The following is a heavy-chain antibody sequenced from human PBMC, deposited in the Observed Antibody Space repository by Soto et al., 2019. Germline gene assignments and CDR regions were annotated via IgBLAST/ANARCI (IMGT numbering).Heavy chain of an antibody. CDR2: ISSSSSTI. V-gene: IGHV3-48*02. CDR3: ARATYYDFWSGYYGPRSVFYPYYYYYYGMDV. Sequence: PGGSLRLSCAASGFTFSSYSMNWVRQAPGKGLEWVSYISSSSSTIYYADSVKGRFTISRDNAKNSLYLQMNSLRDEDTAVYYCARATYYDFWSGYYGPRSVFYPYYYYYYGMDVWGQGTTVTVSS. CDR1: GFTFSSYS. D-gene: IGHD3-3*01. J-gene: IGHJ6*02.